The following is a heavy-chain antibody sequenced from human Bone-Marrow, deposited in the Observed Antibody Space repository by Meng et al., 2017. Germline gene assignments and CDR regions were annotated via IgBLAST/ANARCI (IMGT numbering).Heavy chain of an antibody. Sequence: GRLQGSGPGLGGPSETRSLTCNVSGGSVSSGSYYWSWIRQPPGKGLEWIGYIYYSGSTNYNPSLKSLVTISVDTSKNQFSLKLSSVTAADTAVYYCAREASPEYYFDYWGQGTLVTVSS. CDR2: IYYSGST. J-gene: IGHJ4*02. CDR1: GGSVSSGSYY. D-gene: IGHD1-14*01. CDR3: AREASPEYYFDY. V-gene: IGHV4-61*01.